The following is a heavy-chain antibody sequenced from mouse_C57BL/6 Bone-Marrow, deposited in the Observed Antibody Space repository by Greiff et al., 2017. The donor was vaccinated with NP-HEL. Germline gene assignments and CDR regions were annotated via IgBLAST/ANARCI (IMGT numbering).Heavy chain of an antibody. CDR1: GFTFSDYG. D-gene: IGHD1-1*02. Sequence: DVQLVESGGGLVQPGGSLKLSCAASGFTFSDYGMAWVRQAPRKGPEWVAFISNLAYSIYYADTVTGRFTISRENAKNTLYLEMSSLRSEDTAMYYCARHGGRGDFDYWGQGTTLTVSS. CDR2: ISNLAYSI. CDR3: ARHGGRGDFDY. J-gene: IGHJ2*01. V-gene: IGHV5-15*01.